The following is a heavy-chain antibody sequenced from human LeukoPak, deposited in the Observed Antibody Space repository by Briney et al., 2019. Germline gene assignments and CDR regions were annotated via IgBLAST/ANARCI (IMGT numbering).Heavy chain of an antibody. CDR1: GGSFSGYY. Sequence: SETLSLTCAVYGGSFSGYYWSWIRQPPGKGLEWIGSIYYSGSTYYNPSLKSRVTISVDTSKNQFSLKLSSVTAADTAVYYCARRDGKAVAPIRDYWGQGTLVTVSS. CDR2: IYYSGST. D-gene: IGHD6-19*01. J-gene: IGHJ4*02. CDR3: ARRDGKAVAPIRDY. V-gene: IGHV4-34*01.